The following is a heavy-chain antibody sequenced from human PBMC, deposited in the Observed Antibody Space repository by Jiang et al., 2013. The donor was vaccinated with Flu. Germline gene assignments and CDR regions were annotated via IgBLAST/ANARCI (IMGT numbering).Heavy chain of an antibody. CDR3: ARHAVFGPTSFDI. CDR2: IYNNEDHSEST. Sequence: VQLVESGPGLVKPSETLSLICTVSDDSISRYYWSWIRQPPGKGLEWIAYIYNNEDHSESTNYNPSLKGRVTISVDTAKNQFSLKVTSVTATDTAVYYCARHAVFGPTSFDIWGQGRLVTVS. V-gene: IGHV4-59*08. D-gene: IGHD2-8*01. CDR1: DDSISRYY. J-gene: IGHJ4*02.